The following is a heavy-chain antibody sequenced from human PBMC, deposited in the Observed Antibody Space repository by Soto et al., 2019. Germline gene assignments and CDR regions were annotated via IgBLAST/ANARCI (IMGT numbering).Heavy chain of an antibody. Sequence: QVQLVQSGAEVKKPGASVKVSCRASGYTFTLYGIAWVRQAPGQGLEWMGWISTHNANTNYAQKFQGRITMTTDTSTKTAYMEMRNLRPDDTAVYYCARRPYYGSRSPLSDYWGQGTLVTVSS. CDR2: ISTHNANT. J-gene: IGHJ4*02. CDR3: ARRPYYGSRSPLSDY. CDR1: GYTFTLYG. D-gene: IGHD3-10*01. V-gene: IGHV1-18*01.